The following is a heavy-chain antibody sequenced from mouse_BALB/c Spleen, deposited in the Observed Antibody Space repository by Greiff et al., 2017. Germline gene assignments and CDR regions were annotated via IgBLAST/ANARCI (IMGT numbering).Heavy chain of an antibody. D-gene: IGHD1-1*01. Sequence: EVQRVESGGDLVKPGGSLKLSCAASGFTFSSYAMSWVRQTPEKRLEWVASISSGGSTYYPDSVKGRFTISRDNARNILYLQMSSLRSEDTAMYYCASETNYYGSSYNDYWGQGTTLTVSS. CDR3: ASETNYYGSSYNDY. J-gene: IGHJ2*01. V-gene: IGHV5-6-5*01. CDR1: GFTFSSYA. CDR2: ISSGGST.